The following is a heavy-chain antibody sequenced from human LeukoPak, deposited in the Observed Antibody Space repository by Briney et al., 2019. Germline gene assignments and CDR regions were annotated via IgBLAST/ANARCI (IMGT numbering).Heavy chain of an antibody. CDR3: ARSSGSYLGYAFDI. D-gene: IGHD1-26*01. J-gene: IGHJ3*02. CDR1: GFTFSSYD. V-gene: IGHV3-13*01. Sequence: GGSLRLSCAASGFTFSSYDMHWVREATGKGLEWVSAIGTAGDTYYPGSVKGRFTISRENAKNSLYLQMNSLRAGDTAVYYCARSSGSYLGYAFDIWGQGTMVTVSS. CDR2: IGTAGDT.